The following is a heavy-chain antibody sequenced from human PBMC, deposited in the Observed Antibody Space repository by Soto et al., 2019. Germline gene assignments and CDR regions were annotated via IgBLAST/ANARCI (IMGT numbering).Heavy chain of an antibody. CDR2: IIPIFGTA. J-gene: IGHJ4*02. V-gene: IGHV1-69*13. Sequence: GASVKVSCKASGGTFSSYAISWVRQAPGQGLEWMGGIIPIFGTANYAQKFQGRVTITADESTSKAYMELSSLRSEETAGYYCARGYYYDSSGPPHFDYWGQGTLVTVSS. D-gene: IGHD3-22*01. CDR3: ARGYYYDSSGPPHFDY. CDR1: GGTFSSYA.